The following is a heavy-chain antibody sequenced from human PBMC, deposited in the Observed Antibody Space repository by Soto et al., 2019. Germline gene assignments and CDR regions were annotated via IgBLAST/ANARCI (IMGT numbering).Heavy chain of an antibody. CDR2: IHYSGST. V-gene: IGHV4-59*08. Sequence: PSETLSLTCTVSGGSISSYYWSWIRQPPGKGLEWIGYIHYSGSTNYNPSLKSRVTISVDTSKNQFSLKLSSVTAADTAVYYCARASSVQLTRHQQYWGQGTLVTVSS. CDR3: ARASSVQLTRHQQY. J-gene: IGHJ4*02. D-gene: IGHD1-1*01. CDR1: GGSISSYY.